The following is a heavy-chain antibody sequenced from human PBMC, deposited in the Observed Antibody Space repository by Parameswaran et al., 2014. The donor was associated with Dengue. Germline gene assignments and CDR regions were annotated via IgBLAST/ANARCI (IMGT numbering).Heavy chain of an antibody. Sequence: SCAASGFTFSNAWMSWVRQAPGKGLEWVGRIKSKTDGGTTDYAAPVKGRFTISRDDSKNTLYLQMNSLKTEDTAVYYCTTTYYDFWSGYYRIFDYWGQGTLVTVSS. CDR3: TTTYYDFWSGYYRIFDY. V-gene: IGHV3-15*01. D-gene: IGHD3-3*01. J-gene: IGHJ4*02. CDR1: GFTFSNAW. CDR2: IKSKTDGGTT.